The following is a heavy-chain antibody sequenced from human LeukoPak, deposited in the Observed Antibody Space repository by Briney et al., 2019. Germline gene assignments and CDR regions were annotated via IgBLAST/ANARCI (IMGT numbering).Heavy chain of an antibody. Sequence: SETLSLTCAVYGGSFSDYFWGWIRQPPGKGLEWIGEINHSGSTNYNPSLKSRVTISVDTSKNQFSLKLSSVTAADTAVYYCARGRRSSSEAWGQGTLVTVSS. CDR2: INHSGST. CDR3: ARGRRSSSEA. CDR1: GGSFSDYF. D-gene: IGHD6-13*01. J-gene: IGHJ5*02. V-gene: IGHV4-34*01.